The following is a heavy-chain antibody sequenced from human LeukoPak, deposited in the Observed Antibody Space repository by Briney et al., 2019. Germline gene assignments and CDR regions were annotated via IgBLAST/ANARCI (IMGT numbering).Heavy chain of an antibody. V-gene: IGHV4-28*01. J-gene: IGHJ4*02. CDR3: ALYCSADNCGYFDY. CDR2: IHYSGST. Sequence: SDTLSLTCAVSGYSISSSNWWGWFRQPPGKGLEWIGYIHYSGSTDYNPSLKSRVTMSVDTSKNQFSLKLSSVTAVDTAVYYCALYCSADNCGYFDYWGQGTLVTVSS. D-gene: IGHD2-15*01. CDR1: GYSISSSNW.